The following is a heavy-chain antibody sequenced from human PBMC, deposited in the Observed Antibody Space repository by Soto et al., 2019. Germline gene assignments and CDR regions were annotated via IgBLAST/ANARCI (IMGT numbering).Heavy chain of an antibody. D-gene: IGHD3-10*01. CDR2: MYYSGNT. V-gene: IGHV4-59*01. CDR1: GDSIRSYY. Sequence: SETLSLTCTVSGDSIRSYYWTWIRQSPGKGLEWIAYMYYSGNTNSNPSLKSRVSISVGTSKNQFSLRLTSVTAADTAVYYCASGFSLDVWGQGTTVTVSS. J-gene: IGHJ6*02. CDR3: ASGFSLDV.